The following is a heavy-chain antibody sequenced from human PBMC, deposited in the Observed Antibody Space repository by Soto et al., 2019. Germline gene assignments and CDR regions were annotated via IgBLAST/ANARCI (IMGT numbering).Heavy chain of an antibody. CDR3: ARDLPSACAGGGGSGYYNTFDY. D-gene: IGHD2-15*01. Sequence: QVQLQESGPGLVQPSQTLSLTCTVSGGSISSGGYYWSWIRQHPGEALEWIGYIYHTGKTYYNSSLKSRVTRSVDTSKNPFSLRLSSVTAADTAVYYCARDLPSACAGGGGSGYYNTFDYWGQGILVTVSS. V-gene: IGHV4-31*03. J-gene: IGHJ4*02. CDR2: IYHTGKT. CDR1: GGSISSGGYY.